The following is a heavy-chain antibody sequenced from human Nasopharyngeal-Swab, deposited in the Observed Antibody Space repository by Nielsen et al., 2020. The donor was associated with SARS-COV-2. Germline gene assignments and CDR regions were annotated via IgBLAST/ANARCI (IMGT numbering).Heavy chain of an antibody. Sequence: SETLSLTCTVSGAPASAYYWSWIRQPPGKGLEWLGYISYSGTTNYNPSLKSRVTISVDTSKNQCSLRLSSVTAADTATYYCASLPYCSSDTCYPIDLWGQGTLVTVSS. J-gene: IGHJ5*02. V-gene: IGHV4-59*08. CDR2: ISYSGTT. D-gene: IGHD2-2*01. CDR3: ASLPYCSSDTCYPIDL. CDR1: GAPASAYY.